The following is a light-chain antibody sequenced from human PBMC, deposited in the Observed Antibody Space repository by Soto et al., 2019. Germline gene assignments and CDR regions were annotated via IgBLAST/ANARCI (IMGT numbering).Light chain of an antibody. Sequence: EIVLTQSPGTLSLSPGERATLFCRASQSLSSTYLAWYQQRPGQAPRLLIFGASNRATGIPDRFRGSGPGTDFTLTISRLEPGDFAVYYCQRYGSSSLSVGGGTKVDIK. CDR1: QSLSSTY. J-gene: IGKJ4*01. CDR2: GAS. CDR3: QRYGSSSLS. V-gene: IGKV3-20*01.